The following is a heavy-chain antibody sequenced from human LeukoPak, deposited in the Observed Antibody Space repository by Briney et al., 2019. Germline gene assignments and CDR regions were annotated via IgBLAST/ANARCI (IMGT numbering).Heavy chain of an antibody. V-gene: IGHV3-21*01. D-gene: IGHD7-27*01. J-gene: IGHJ6*03. CDR1: GFTFSNYN. CDR2: ISSSSSYI. CDR3: ARSELGYYYYYMDV. Sequence: GGSLRLSCAAAGFTFSNYNMNWVRQAPGKGLEWVSSISSSSSYIYYADSVKGRFTISRDNAKNSLYLQMNSLRAEDTGVYYCARSELGYYYYYMDVWGKGTTVTVSS.